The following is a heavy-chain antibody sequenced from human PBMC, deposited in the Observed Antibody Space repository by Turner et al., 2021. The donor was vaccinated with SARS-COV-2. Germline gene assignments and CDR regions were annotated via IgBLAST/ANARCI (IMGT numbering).Heavy chain of an antibody. J-gene: IGHJ5*02. Sequence: QVQLQESGPGLVKPSQTLSLTCTVSGGSISSGGYYWSWIRQHPGKGLEWIGYIHYSGSTYYNPSLKSRVTTSVDTSKNQFSLKLSSVTAADTAVYYCARTTLVPAALEYWFDPWGQGTLVTVSS. D-gene: IGHD2-2*01. CDR3: ARTTLVPAALEYWFDP. CDR1: GGSISSGGYY. CDR2: IHYSGST. V-gene: IGHV4-31*03.